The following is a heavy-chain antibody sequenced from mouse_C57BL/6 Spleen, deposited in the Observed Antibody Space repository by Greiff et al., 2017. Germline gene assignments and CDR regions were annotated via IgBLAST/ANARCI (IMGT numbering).Heavy chain of an antibody. Sequence: QVQLKESGAELVRPGTSVKVSCKASGYAFTNYLIEWVKQRPGQGLEWIGVINPGSGGTNYNEKFKGKATLTADKSSSTAYMQLSSLTSEDSAVYFCARPYYDFYAMDYWGQGTSVTVSS. CDR2: INPGSGGT. J-gene: IGHJ4*01. D-gene: IGHD2-10*01. CDR3: ARPYYDFYAMDY. V-gene: IGHV1-54*01. CDR1: GYAFTNYL.